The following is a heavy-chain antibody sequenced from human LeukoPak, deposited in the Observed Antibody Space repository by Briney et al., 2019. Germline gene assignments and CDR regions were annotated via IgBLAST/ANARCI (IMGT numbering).Heavy chain of an antibody. CDR3: AKDDGSGSYPGYMDV. CDR1: GFTFSSYG. J-gene: IGHJ6*03. D-gene: IGHD3-10*01. CDR2: ISGSGGST. Sequence: GGSLRLSCAASGFTFSSYGMSWVRQAPGKGLEWVSAISGSGGSTYYADSVKGRFTISRDNSKNTLYLQMNSLRAEDTAVYYCAKDDGSGSYPGYMDVWGKGTTVTVSS. V-gene: IGHV3-23*01.